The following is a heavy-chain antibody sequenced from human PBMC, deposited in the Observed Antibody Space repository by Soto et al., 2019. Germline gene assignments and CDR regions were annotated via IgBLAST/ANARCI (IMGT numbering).Heavy chain of an antibody. Sequence: QVQLVQSGAEVKKPGSSGKVSCKASGGTFSSYAISWVRQAPGQGLEWMGGIIPIFGTANYAQKFQGRVTITADESTSTAYMELSSLRSEDTAVYYCARDGVRGYCSGGSCYMGFDPWGQGTLVTVSS. D-gene: IGHD2-15*01. CDR3: ARDGVRGYCSGGSCYMGFDP. J-gene: IGHJ5*02. CDR1: GGTFSSYA. CDR2: IIPIFGTA. V-gene: IGHV1-69*01.